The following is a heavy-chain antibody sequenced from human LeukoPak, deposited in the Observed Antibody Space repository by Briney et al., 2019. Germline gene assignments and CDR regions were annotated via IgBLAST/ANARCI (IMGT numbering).Heavy chain of an antibody. D-gene: IGHD2-21*01. CDR3: AREPSLFIFLDNDAFDI. V-gene: IGHV3-11*04. CDR1: GFTFSDYY. Sequence: GGSLRLSCAASGFTFSDYYMSWIRQAPGKGLEWVSYISSSGSTIYYADSVKGRFTISRDNAKNSLYLQMNSLRAEDTAMYYCAREPSLFIFLDNDAFDIWGQGTVLTVSS. CDR2: ISSSGSTI. J-gene: IGHJ3*02.